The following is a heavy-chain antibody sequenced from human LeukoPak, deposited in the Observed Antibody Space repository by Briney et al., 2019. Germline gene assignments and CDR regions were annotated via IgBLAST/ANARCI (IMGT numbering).Heavy chain of an antibody. CDR3: AKSVTADP. J-gene: IGHJ5*02. V-gene: IGHV3-30-3*02. Sequence: GRSLRLSCAASGFTFSNYAMHWVRQAPGKGLEWVAVIPYDGSNKYYADSVKGRFAISRDNSKNTLYLQMHSLRAEDTAVYYCAKSVTADPWGQGTLVTVSS. CDR2: IPYDGSNK. CDR1: GFTFSNYA. D-gene: IGHD4-23*01.